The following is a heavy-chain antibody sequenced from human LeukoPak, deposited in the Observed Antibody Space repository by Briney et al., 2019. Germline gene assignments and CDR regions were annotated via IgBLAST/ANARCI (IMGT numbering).Heavy chain of an antibody. Sequence: GGSPRLSCAASGFTFSSYAMSWVRQAPGKGLEWVSAISGSGGSTYYADSVKGRFTISRDNSKNTLYLQMNSLRAEDTAVYYCAETYRSPYSSSWYGAFDIWGQGTMVTVSS. CDR2: ISGSGGST. CDR3: AETYRSPYSSSWYGAFDI. CDR1: GFTFSSYA. J-gene: IGHJ3*02. D-gene: IGHD6-13*01. V-gene: IGHV3-23*01.